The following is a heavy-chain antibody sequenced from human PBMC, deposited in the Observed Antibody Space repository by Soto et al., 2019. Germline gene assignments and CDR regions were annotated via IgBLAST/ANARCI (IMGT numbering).Heavy chain of an antibody. J-gene: IGHJ6*03. Sequence: EVQLVESGGGLVQPGGSLRFSCAASEFTFSTYAMNWVRQAPGKGLEWVSYISSSSQNIRYADSVKGRFTISRDNAKNSLYLQMNSLRAEDTAVYYCARDQSRGQVFYYYMDVWGKGTTVTVSS. D-gene: IGHD3-10*01. CDR1: EFTFSTYA. CDR3: ARDQSRGQVFYYYMDV. V-gene: IGHV3-48*01. CDR2: ISSSSQNI.